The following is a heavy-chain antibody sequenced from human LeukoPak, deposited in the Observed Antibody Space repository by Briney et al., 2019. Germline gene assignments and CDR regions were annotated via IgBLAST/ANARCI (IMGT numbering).Heavy chain of an antibody. CDR1: GFTFSHYA. D-gene: IGHD2-21*02. CDR2: VSGSSDST. V-gene: IGHV3-23*01. J-gene: IGHJ4*02. CDR3: AKALGGSRAYCGGACYSPIDY. Sequence: GGSLRLSCAASGFTFSHYAMSWVRQAPGKGLEWVSGVSGSSDSTNYADSVKGRFTISRDNSKNTLYLQMNSLRAEDTAVYYCAKALGGSRAYCGGACYSPIDYWGQGTLVTVSS.